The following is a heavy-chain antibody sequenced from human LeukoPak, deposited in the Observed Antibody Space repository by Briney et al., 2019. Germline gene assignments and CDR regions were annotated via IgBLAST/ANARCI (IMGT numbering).Heavy chain of an antibody. V-gene: IGHV3-7*01. CDR3: ARDLSGSSSWFRPYYFDY. CDR2: IKKDGSEK. D-gene: IGHD6-13*01. Sequence: GGTLRLSCAASGFTFTSFAMSWVRQAPGKGLEWVANIKKDGSEKYYVDSVKGRFTISRDNAKNSLYLQMNSLRAEDTAVYYCARDLSGSSSWFRPYYFDYWGQGSLVTVSS. CDR1: GFTFTSFA. J-gene: IGHJ4*02.